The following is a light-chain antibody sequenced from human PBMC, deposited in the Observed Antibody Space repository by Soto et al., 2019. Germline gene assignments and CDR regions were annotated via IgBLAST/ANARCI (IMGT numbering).Light chain of an antibody. CDR2: PAS. J-gene: IGKJ1*01. Sequence: DIQLTQSPSFLSASVGDRVTITCRASQGISSYLAWYQQKPGKAPKLLIYPASTLQSGVPSRFSGSGSGTEFTLTISSLQPEDFATYYWQQLNSYPRTFGQGTKVEIK. V-gene: IGKV1-9*01. CDR3: QQLNSYPRT. CDR1: QGISSY.